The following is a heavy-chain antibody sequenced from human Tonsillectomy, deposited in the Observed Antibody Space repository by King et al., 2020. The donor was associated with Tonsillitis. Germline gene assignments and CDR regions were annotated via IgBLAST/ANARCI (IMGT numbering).Heavy chain of an antibody. CDR1: GFTFSDYY. CDR2: ISSSGTYT. V-gene: IGHV3-11*05. J-gene: IGHJ4*02. CDR3: AGGLSIVATENSRFDY. Sequence: VQLVESGGGLVKPGGSLRLSCAASGFTFSDYYMSWIRQAPGKGLEWVSYISSSGTYTNYADSVRGRFTISRDNAKKSLYVQMNSLRADDTAVYYCAGGLSIVATENSRFDYWGQGTLVSVSS. D-gene: IGHD5-12*01.